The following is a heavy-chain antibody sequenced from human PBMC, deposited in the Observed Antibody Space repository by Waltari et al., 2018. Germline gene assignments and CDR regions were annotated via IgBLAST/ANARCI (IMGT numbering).Heavy chain of an antibody. V-gene: IGHV3-53*04. J-gene: IGHJ4*02. CDR3: ARQMTTASTWQTD. CDR2: IYSGGST. D-gene: IGHD4-17*01. Sequence: EVQLVESGGGLVQPGGSLRLSCAVAGFSVSNNYMSWVRQAPGKGREWVSIIYSGGSTYYADSVKGRFTSSRHSSKNTLYLQMNSLTVEDTAVYYCARQMTTASTWQTDWGQGTLITVSS. CDR1: GFSVSNNY.